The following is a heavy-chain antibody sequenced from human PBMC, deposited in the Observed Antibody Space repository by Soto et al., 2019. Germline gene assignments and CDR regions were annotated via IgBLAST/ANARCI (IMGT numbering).Heavy chain of an antibody. V-gene: IGHV4-38-2*01. J-gene: IGHJ5*02. Sequence: SETLSLTCAVSGYSISSGYYWGWIRQPPGKGLEWIGSIYYSGSTYYNPSLKSRVTISVDTSKNQSSLKLSSVTAADTAVYYCARHDTIFGVVIIGGWFDPWGQGTLVTVSS. CDR1: GYSISSGYY. CDR3: ARHDTIFGVVIIGGWFDP. D-gene: IGHD3-3*01. CDR2: IYYSGST.